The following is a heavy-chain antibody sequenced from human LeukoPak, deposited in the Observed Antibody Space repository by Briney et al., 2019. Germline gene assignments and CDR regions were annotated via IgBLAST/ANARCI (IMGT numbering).Heavy chain of an antibody. CDR2: IYYSGST. D-gene: IGHD2-15*01. Sequence: SETLSLTCTVSSGSISTYYWSWIRQPPGKGLEWIGYIYYSGSTNYNPSLKSRVTISVDTSKNQFSLKLSSVTAADTAVYYCARGGDCSGGSCYAFDYWGQGTLVTVSS. J-gene: IGHJ4*02. V-gene: IGHV4-59*01. CDR1: SGSISTYY. CDR3: ARGGDCSGGSCYAFDY.